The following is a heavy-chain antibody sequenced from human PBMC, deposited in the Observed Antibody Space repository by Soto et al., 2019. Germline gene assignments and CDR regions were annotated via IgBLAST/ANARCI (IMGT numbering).Heavy chain of an antibody. CDR1: RFTFSNYS. Sequence: GGSLRLSCEPSRFTFSNYSMSWVRHSPGKGLEXVSGLSDGWGSTFYADSVMDRFTISRDNSKNTMYLQMSRLRAEEKAVYYCARGFSAGKGSPPDFWGQGSLVTVSS. D-gene: IGHD6-13*01. J-gene: IGHJ4*02. V-gene: IGHV3-23*01. CDR2: LSDGWGST. CDR3: ARGFSAGKGSPPDF.